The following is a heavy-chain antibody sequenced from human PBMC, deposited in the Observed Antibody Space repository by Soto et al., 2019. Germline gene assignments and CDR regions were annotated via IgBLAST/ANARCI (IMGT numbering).Heavy chain of an antibody. CDR3: ARDNGYSYGYTLDH. D-gene: IGHD5-18*01. CDR2: IFYSGST. J-gene: IGHJ4*02. Sequence: PSETLSLTCTVSGGSISNYYWSWIRQPPGRGLEWIGHIFYSGSTNYNPSLKSRVTISVDTSKNQFSLKLSSVTAADTAVYYCARDNGYSYGYTLDHWGQGTLVTVSS. V-gene: IGHV4-59*01. CDR1: GGSISNYY.